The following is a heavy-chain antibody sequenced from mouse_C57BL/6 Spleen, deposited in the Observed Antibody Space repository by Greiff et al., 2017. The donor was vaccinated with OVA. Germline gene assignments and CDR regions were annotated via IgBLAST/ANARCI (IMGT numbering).Heavy chain of an antibody. J-gene: IGHJ3*01. CDR1: GFTFSDYY. CDR2: ISNGGGST. Sequence: DVQLVESGGGLVQPGGSLKLSCAASGFTFSDYYMYWVRQTPEKRLEWVAYISNGGGSTYYPDTVKGRFTISRDNAKNTLYLQMSRLKSEDTAMYYCARGGHGRLFAYWGQGTLVTVSA. CDR3: ARGGHGRLFAY. V-gene: IGHV5-12*01. D-gene: IGHD1-1*02.